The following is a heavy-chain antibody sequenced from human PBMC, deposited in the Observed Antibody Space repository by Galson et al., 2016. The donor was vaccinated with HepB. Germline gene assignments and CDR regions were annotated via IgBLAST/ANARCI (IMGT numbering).Heavy chain of an antibody. J-gene: IGHJ3*02. CDR3: AKERGSILTMVRGVLDPFDI. CDR1: GFIFSTSA. Sequence: SLRLSCAGSGFIFSTSAMSCVRQAPGEGLVWVSRTTGTGSRIRYADSVTGQFTISRDNAKNTRYLQMSSLRAEDTAVSYCAKERGSILTMVRGVLDPFDIWGQGTLVTVSS. V-gene: IGHV3-23*01. CDR2: TTGTGSRI. D-gene: IGHD3-10*01.